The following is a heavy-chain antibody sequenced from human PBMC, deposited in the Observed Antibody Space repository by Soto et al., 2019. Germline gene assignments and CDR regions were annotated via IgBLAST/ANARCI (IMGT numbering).Heavy chain of an antibody. Sequence: QVQLVQSGAEVKKPGASVKVSCKASGYTFTSYAMHWVRQAPGQRLEWMGWINAGNGNTKYSQKFQGRVTITRDTSASTAYMELSSMRSEDTAVYYCARVMDIVVVPAATIFHYYYMDVWGKGTTVTVSS. CDR3: ARVMDIVVVPAATIFHYYYMDV. CDR1: GYTFTSYA. D-gene: IGHD2-2*03. V-gene: IGHV1-3*01. J-gene: IGHJ6*03. CDR2: INAGNGNT.